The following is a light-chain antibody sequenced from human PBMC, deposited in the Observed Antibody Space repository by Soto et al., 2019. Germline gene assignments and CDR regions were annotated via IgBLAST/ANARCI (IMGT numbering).Light chain of an antibody. Sequence: ERVMTQSPATLSVSPGERVTLSCRASQSVSNNLACYQQKPGQAPSLLISGASTRATGVPARFSGSGSVTEFTLSISSLQSEDFAVYYCLQYNNWWSFGQGTRVEVK. V-gene: IGKV3-15*01. J-gene: IGKJ1*01. CDR1: QSVSNN. CDR2: GAS. CDR3: LQYNNWWS.